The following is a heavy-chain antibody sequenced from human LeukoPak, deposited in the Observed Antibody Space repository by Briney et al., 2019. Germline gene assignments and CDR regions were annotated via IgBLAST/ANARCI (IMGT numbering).Heavy chain of an antibody. J-gene: IGHJ4*02. CDR1: GFTFRTYW. CDR3: AKISRITMVRGAYDY. V-gene: IGHV3-7*03. CDR2: IKHDGSEK. D-gene: IGHD3-10*01. Sequence: PGGSLRLSCAASGFTFRTYWMNWVRQAPGKGLEWVAIIKHDGSEKKYVDSVRGRFTISRDNAKNSVYLQMNSLRAEDTAVYYCAKISRITMVRGAYDYWGQGTLVTVSS.